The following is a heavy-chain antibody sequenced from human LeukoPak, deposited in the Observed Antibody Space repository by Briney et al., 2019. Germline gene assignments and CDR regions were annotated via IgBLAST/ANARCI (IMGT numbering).Heavy chain of an antibody. V-gene: IGHV3-30*18. J-gene: IGHJ6*04. CDR2: ISYDGSNK. Sequence: PGGSLRLSCAASGFTFSSYGMHWVRQAPGKGLEWVAVISYDGSNKYYADSVKGRFTISRDNSKNTLYLQMNSLRAEDTAVYYCAKDMGVLLGPHGRDVWGKGTTVTVSS. CDR3: AKDMGVLLGPHGRDV. CDR1: GFTFSSYG. D-gene: IGHD3-10*01.